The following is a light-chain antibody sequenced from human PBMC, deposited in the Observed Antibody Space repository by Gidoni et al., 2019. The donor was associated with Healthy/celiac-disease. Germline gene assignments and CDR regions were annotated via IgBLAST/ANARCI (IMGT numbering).Light chain of an antibody. CDR1: SSDVGGYNY. V-gene: IGLV2-14*03. J-gene: IGLJ1*01. Sequence: QSALTQPASVSGSPGQSIPISCTGTSSDVGGYNYVSWYQQHPGKAPKLMIYDVSNRPSGVSTRFSGSKSGNTASLTISGLQAEDEADYYCSSYTSSSTLPYVFGTGTKVTVL. CDR2: DVS. CDR3: SSYTSSSTLPYV.